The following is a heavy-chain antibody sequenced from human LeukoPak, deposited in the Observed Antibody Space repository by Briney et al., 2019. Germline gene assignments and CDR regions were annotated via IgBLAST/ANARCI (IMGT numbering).Heavy chain of an antibody. V-gene: IGHV1-2*06. D-gene: IGHD3-16*01. Sequence: GESLKISCKGSGYTFTDYHMHWVRQAPGQGLEWMGRIKPHNGDTDCAQRFQGRVTLTRDTSIRTAYMELSSLRSDDTAVYYCARDPYVAGDHWGQGTLVTVSS. CDR3: ARDPYVAGDH. CDR2: IKPHNGDT. J-gene: IGHJ4*02. CDR1: GYTFTDYH.